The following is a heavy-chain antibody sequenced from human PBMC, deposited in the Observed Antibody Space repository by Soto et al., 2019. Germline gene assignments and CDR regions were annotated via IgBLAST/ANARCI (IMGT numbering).Heavy chain of an antibody. V-gene: IGHV1-18*01. Sequence: ASVKVSCKASGYTFTSYGISWVRQAPGQGLEWMGWISAYNGNTNYAQKLQGRVTMTTDTSTSTAYMELRSLRSDDTAVYYCARDPYEYSSSLGMDVWGQGTTVTVSS. CDR2: ISAYNGNT. J-gene: IGHJ6*02. CDR1: GYTFTSYG. CDR3: ARDPYEYSSSLGMDV. D-gene: IGHD6-6*01.